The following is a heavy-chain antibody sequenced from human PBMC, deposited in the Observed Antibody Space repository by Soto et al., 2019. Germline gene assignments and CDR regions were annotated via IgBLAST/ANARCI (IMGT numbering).Heavy chain of an antibody. CDR3: AKPPVSGVVPAAMPVVYYYYYYMDV. Sequence: GGSLRLSCAASGFTFSSYAMSWVRQAPGKGLEWVSAISGSGGSTYYADSVKGRFTISRDNSKNTLYLQMNSLRAEDTAVYYCAKPPVSGVVPAAMPVVYYYYYYMDVWGKGTTVTVSS. V-gene: IGHV3-23*01. D-gene: IGHD2-2*01. J-gene: IGHJ6*03. CDR2: ISGSGGST. CDR1: GFTFSSYA.